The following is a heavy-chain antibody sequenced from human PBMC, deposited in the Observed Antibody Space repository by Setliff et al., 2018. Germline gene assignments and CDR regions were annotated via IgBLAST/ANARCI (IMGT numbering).Heavy chain of an antibody. D-gene: IGHD4-17*01. J-gene: IGHJ4*02. CDR3: ARDVGFYGESD. CDR1: GFDFSSYG. Sequence: GGSLRLSCVASGFDFSSYGMHWVRQAPGKGLEWVTLIRYDSSTRHYAASVKGRFTISRDNAKNSLYLQMNSLRAEDTAVYYCARDVGFYGESDWGQGTLVTVSS. CDR2: IRYDSSTR. V-gene: IGHV3-30*02.